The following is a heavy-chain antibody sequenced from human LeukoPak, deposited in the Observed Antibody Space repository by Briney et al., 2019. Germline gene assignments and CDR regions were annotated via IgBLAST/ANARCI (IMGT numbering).Heavy chain of an antibody. J-gene: IGHJ4*02. D-gene: IGHD3-10*01. Sequence: PSETLSLTCAVYGGSFSGYYWSWIHQPPGKGLEWIGEINHSGSTNYNPSLKSRVTISVDTSKNQFSLKLSSVTAADTAVYYCARGKRYYYGSGSFDYWGQGTLVTVSS. CDR3: ARGKRYYYGSGSFDY. V-gene: IGHV4-34*01. CDR2: INHSGST. CDR1: GGSFSGYY.